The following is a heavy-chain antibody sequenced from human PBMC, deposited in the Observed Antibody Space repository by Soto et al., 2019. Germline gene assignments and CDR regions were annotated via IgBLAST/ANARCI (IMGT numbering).Heavy chain of an antibody. CDR1: GYDFTTYG. D-gene: IGHD1-1*01. Sequence: QVHLVQSGAEVKNPGASVKVSCKGSGYDFTTYGITWVRQAPGQGLEWMAWISAHNGNTNYAPNLQGRVTVTRDTSKSTAYIELRSLRSDDTAVYYCAGGRYGDYWGQGALVTVSS. V-gene: IGHV1-18*01. CDR2: ISAHNGNT. CDR3: AGGRYGDY. J-gene: IGHJ4*02.